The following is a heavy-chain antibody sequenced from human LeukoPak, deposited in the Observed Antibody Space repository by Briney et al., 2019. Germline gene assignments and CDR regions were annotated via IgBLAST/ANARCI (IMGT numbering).Heavy chain of an antibody. CDR3: ARAWYSSSWWYYGMDV. D-gene: IGHD6-13*01. Sequence: PSETLSLTCTVSGGSISSGGYYWSWIRQHPGKGLEWIGYIYYSGSTYYNPSLKSRVTISVDTSKNQFSLKLSSVTAADTAVYYCARAWYSSSWWYYGMDVWGQGTTVTVSS. J-gene: IGHJ6*02. V-gene: IGHV4-31*03. CDR1: GGSISSGGYY. CDR2: IYYSGST.